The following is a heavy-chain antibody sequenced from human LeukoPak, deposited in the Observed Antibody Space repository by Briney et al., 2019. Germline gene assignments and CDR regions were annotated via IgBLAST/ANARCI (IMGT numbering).Heavy chain of an antibody. CDR2: IIPIFGIE. CDR1: GGIFTSYT. V-gene: IGHV1-69*02. CDR3: ARVSEGAFDI. J-gene: IGHJ3*02. Sequence: SVKVSCKASGGIFTSYTISWVRQAPGQGLEWMGRIIPIFGIENYAQKFQGRVTITADKSTSTAYMELSSLRSEDTAVYYCARVSEGAFDIWGQGTMVIVSS.